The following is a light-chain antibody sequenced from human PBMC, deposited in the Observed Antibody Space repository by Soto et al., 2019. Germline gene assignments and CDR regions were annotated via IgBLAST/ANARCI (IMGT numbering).Light chain of an antibody. Sequence: IQLTQSPSSLSASVGDRVTITYRASQGISSYLAWYQQKPGKAPKLLIYAASNLQSGVPSRFSGSGSGTDFILTINSLQPEDFATYYCQQLNNYPRTFGPGTKVDI. V-gene: IGKV1-9*01. CDR3: QQLNNYPRT. J-gene: IGKJ3*01. CDR1: QGISSY. CDR2: AAS.